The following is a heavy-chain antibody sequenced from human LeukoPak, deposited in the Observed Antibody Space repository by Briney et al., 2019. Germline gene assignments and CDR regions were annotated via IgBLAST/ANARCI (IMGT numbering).Heavy chain of an antibody. D-gene: IGHD6-13*01. CDR3: ARRAAAGSCFEY. V-gene: IGHV3-11*01. CDR2: ITCGGSTI. J-gene: IGHJ4*02. CDR1: GFTFSDYY. Sequence: PGGSLTLSCAVSGFTFSDYYMLWIRQATGKGREWVAYITCGGSTISHAHSVKGRFTISRDNAEDSLYRQRYRLRAEDTAVYYCARRAAAGSCFEYWGQGTLVTVSS.